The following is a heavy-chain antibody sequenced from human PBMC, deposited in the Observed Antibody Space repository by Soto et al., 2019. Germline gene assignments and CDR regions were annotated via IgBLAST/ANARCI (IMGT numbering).Heavy chain of an antibody. CDR3: TRHADPYSSGGYNHYYYSGMDV. V-gene: IGHV3-73*01. D-gene: IGHD6-19*01. CDR2: IRSKANSYAT. Sequence: EVQLVESGGGLVQPGGSLKLSCAASGFTFSGSAMHWVRQASGKGLEWVGRIRSKANSYATAYAASVKGRFTISSDDSKNTAYLQRNRLKTEETAVYYCTRHADPYSSGGYNHYYYSGMDVWGQGPTVTVSS. J-gene: IGHJ6*02. CDR1: GFTFSGSA.